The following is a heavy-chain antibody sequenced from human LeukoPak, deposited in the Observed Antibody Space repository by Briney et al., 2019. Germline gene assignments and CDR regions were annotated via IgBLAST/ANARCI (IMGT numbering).Heavy chain of an antibody. V-gene: IGHV6-1*01. J-gene: IGHJ4*02. CDR3: TRGRNSAFDY. CDR1: GDSVSISGVA. CDR2: PYYASQWSN. D-gene: IGHD1-14*01. Sequence: SQTLSLTCAISGDSVSISGVAWNWIRQSPSRGLEWLGRPYYASQWSNEYALSVKSRITINPDTTKNQFSLQLNSVTPEDTAVYYCTRGRNSAFDYWGQGTLVTVSS.